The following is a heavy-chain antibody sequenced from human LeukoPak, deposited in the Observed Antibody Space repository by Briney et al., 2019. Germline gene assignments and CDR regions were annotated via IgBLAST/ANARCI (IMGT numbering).Heavy chain of an antibody. CDR1: GDSVSSNSAA. D-gene: IGHD1-26*01. Sequence: SQTLSLTCAISGDSVSSNSAAWNWIRQSPSRGLEWLGRTYYRSKWYNDYAVSVKSRITINPDTSKNQFSLQLNSVTPEDTAVYYCARDPNAVGAPTDIGHFDYWGQGTLVTVSS. V-gene: IGHV6-1*01. CDR2: TYYRSKWYN. CDR3: ARDPNAVGAPTDIGHFDY. J-gene: IGHJ4*02.